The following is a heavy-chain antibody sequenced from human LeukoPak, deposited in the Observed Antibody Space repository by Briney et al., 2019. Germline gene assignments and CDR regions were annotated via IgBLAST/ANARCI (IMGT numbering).Heavy chain of an antibody. V-gene: IGHV3-15*01. Sequence: PGGSLRLSCAASGLSFSNAWMSWVRQAPGKGLEWVAHIKRNTDTGTTNYGASVEGRFTVSRDDLKNTLYLQMNSLKIEDTAVYYRTTGDRGWQDYWGQGTLVTVSS. CDR1: GLSFSNAW. D-gene: IGHD6-19*01. CDR3: TTGDRGWQDY. CDR2: IKRNTDTGTT. J-gene: IGHJ4*02.